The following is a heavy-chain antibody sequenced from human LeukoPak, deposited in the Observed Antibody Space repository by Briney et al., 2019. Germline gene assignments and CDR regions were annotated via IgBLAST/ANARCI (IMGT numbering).Heavy chain of an antibody. CDR2: TYSGGST. V-gene: IGHV3-53*01. CDR1: GFTVSSNY. J-gene: IGHJ3*02. D-gene: IGHD6-13*01. CDR3: ASVRPGSSSWYEYRI. Sequence: GGSLRLSCAAFGFTVSSNYISWVRQAPGKGLEWVSVTYSGGSTYYADSVKGRFTVSRDNSKNTLYLQMNSLRAEDTAVYYCASVRPGSSSWYEYRIWGQGTMVTVSS.